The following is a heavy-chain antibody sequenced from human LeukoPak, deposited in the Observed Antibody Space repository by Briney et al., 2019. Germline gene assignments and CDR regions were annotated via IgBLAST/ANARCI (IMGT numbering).Heavy chain of an antibody. CDR2: TNYNSGDT. D-gene: IGHD1-20*01. CDR1: GYTFTHYG. V-gene: IGHV1-18*01. CDR3: ARVGRMFNWNDFDY. J-gene: IGHJ4*02. Sequence: ASVKLSCTASGYTFTHYGVTLLRQPPARGLEWIGWTNYNSGDTTYAQAFQGRVTMTRDTSTTTAYMELKSLRSDDTAVYYCARVGRMFNWNDFDYWGQGSLVTVSS.